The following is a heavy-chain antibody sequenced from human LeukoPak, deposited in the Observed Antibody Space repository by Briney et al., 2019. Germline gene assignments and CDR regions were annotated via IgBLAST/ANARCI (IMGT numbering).Heavy chain of an antibody. V-gene: IGHV3-74*01. D-gene: IGHD5-18*01. CDR1: GFTFSSYW. CDR2: INSDGSTT. Sequence: PGGSLRLSCAASGFTFSSYWMHWVRQAPGKGLVWVSRINSDGSTTSYADSVKGRFTISRDNAKNTLYLQMNSLRDEDTAVYYCARDRGYSFYYGMDVWGQGTTVTVSS. J-gene: IGHJ6*02. CDR3: ARDRGYSFYYGMDV.